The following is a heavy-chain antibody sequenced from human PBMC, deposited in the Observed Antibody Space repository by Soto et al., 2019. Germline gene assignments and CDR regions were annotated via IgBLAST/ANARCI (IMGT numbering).Heavy chain of an antibody. CDR2: IKQDGSEK. J-gene: IGHJ4*02. V-gene: IGHV3-7*01. D-gene: IGHD2-2*01. CDR3: ALDRSPYCSSTSCYGY. Sequence: EVQLVESGGGLVQPGGSLRLSCAASGFTFSSYWMSWVRQAPGKGLEWVANIKQDGSEKYYVDSVKGRFTISRDNAKNSLYLQMNSLRAEDTAVYYCALDRSPYCSSTSCYGYWGQGTMVTVSS. CDR1: GFTFSSYW.